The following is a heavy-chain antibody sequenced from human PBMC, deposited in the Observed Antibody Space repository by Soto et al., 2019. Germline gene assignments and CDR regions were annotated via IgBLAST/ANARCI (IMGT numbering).Heavy chain of an antibody. J-gene: IGHJ6*02. D-gene: IGHD2-15*01. CDR2: ISAYNGNT. CDR1: GYTFTSYG. CDR3: ARDSCSGGSCYSIVYYYYGMDV. Sequence: ASVKVSCKASGYTFTSYGISWVRQAPGQGLEWMGWISAYNGNTNYAQKLQGRVNMTTDTSTSTAYMELRSLRSDDTAVYYCARDSCSGGSCYSIVYYYYGMDVWGQ. V-gene: IGHV1-18*01.